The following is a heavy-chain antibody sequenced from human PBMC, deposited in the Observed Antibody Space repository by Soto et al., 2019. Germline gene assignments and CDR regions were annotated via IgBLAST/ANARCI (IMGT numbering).Heavy chain of an antibody. CDR2: IYYSGST. Sequence: PSETLSLTCTVSGGSVSSGSYYWSWIRQPPGKGLEWIGYIYYSGSTNYNPSLKSRVIISVDTSKNQFSLKLSSVTAADTAVYFCARYYDSSGYYDYWGQGTLVTVYS. V-gene: IGHV4-61*01. CDR3: ARYYDSSGYYDY. D-gene: IGHD3-22*01. CDR1: GGSVSSGSYY. J-gene: IGHJ4*02.